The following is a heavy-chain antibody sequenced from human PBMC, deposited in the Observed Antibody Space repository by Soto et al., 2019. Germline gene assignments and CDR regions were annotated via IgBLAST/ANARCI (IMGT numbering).Heavy chain of an antibody. D-gene: IGHD3-3*01. CDR3: ARNRRFLEWLLSSHRLIDP. Sequence: SETLSLTCTVSGGSISSSSYYWGWIRQPPGKGLEWIGSIYYSGSTYYNPSLKSRVTISVDTSKNQFSLKLSSVTAADTAVYYCARNRRFLEWLLSSHRLIDPWAQGTLVTVSS. J-gene: IGHJ5*02. V-gene: IGHV4-39*01. CDR2: IYYSGST. CDR1: GGSISSSSYY.